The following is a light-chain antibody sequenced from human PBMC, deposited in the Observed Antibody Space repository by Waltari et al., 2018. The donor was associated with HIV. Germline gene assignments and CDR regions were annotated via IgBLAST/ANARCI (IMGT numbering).Light chain of an antibody. V-gene: IGLV2-14*03. CDR1: SDDVGGYNY. CDR3: NSYTSSNTFV. CDR2: DIT. Sequence: QSALTQPASVSGSPGQSLTISCTGTSDDVGGYNYASWYQHHPGKAPKVIIYDITNRPSGISDRFSGSKSGNTASLTISGLQAEDEADYYCNSYTSSNTFVFGTGTKVTVL. J-gene: IGLJ1*01.